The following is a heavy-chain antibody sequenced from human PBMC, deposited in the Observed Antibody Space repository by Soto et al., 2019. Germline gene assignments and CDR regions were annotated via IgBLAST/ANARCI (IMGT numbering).Heavy chain of an antibody. V-gene: IGHV3-30*03. CDR2: TTFDGINK. Sequence: QVQLVESGGGVVQPGRSLRLSCAASGFIFSTYSIHWVRQARGKGLEWVAVTTFDGINKYNADSVKGRFTISRDASKKTVYLQMNSLTTEDTAVYFCARETDGMDVWGQGTTVTVSS. CDR1: GFIFSTYS. J-gene: IGHJ6*02. CDR3: ARETDGMDV.